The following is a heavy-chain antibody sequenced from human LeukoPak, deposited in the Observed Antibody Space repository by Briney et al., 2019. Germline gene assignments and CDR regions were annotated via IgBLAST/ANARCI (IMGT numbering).Heavy chain of an antibody. V-gene: IGHV3-74*01. CDR3: ARINWAYGMDV. CDR2: ITNDGSST. Sequence: GGSLRLSCAASGLTFSSHWMHWVRQAPGKGLVWVSRITNDGSSTTYADSVKGRFTIPRDNAKNMLYLQVNSLRAEDTAVYYCARINWAYGMDVWGQGTTVTVSS. CDR1: GLTFSSHW. J-gene: IGHJ6*02. D-gene: IGHD7-27*01.